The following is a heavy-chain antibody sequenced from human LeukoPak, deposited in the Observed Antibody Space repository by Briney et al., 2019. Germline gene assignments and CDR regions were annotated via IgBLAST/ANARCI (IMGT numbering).Heavy chain of an antibody. V-gene: IGHV3-20*04. J-gene: IGHJ4*02. Sequence: GGSLRLSCEASGFTFDDYGISWGRQPPGKGLEWVSGINRNGGSTDYADSVKGRFTISRDNAKNSHFLQMNSLRFEDTALYYCARGFRNGPFDCWGQGTLVTVSS. D-gene: IGHD2-8*01. CDR2: INRNGGST. CDR3: ARGFRNGPFDC. CDR1: GFTFDDYG.